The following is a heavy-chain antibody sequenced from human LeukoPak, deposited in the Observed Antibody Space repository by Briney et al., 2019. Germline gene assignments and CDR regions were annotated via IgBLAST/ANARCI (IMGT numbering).Heavy chain of an antibody. V-gene: IGHV3-23*01. Sequence: GGSLRLSCAASGFTFSSYAMNWVRQAPEKGLEFVSGIYENGGTTYYADSVKGRFSISRDNSKNTLYLQMDSLRGEDTAVYYCAKDFRIGYSAHFDYWGQGALVTVSS. J-gene: IGHJ4*02. D-gene: IGHD2-21*01. CDR1: GFTFSSYA. CDR2: IYENGGTT. CDR3: AKDFRIGYSAHFDY.